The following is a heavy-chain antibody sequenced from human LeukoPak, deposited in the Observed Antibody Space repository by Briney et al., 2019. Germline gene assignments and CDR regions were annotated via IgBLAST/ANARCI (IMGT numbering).Heavy chain of an antibody. CDR2: INHSGST. J-gene: IGHJ4*02. V-gene: IGHV4-34*01. CDR3: ARDPYSLRYFDY. CDR1: GGSFSGYY. D-gene: IGHD2-21*01. Sequence: SETLSLTCAVYGGSFSGYYWSWIRQPPGKGLEWIGEINHSGSTNYNPSLKSRVTISVDTSKNQFSLKLSSVTAADTAVYYCARDPYSLRYFDYWGQGTLVTVSS.